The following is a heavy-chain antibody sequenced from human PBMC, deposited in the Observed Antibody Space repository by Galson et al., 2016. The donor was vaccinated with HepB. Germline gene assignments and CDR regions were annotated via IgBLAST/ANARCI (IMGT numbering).Heavy chain of an antibody. CDR1: GYTFIIYY. CDR3: TRERGSHGFDD. J-gene: IGHJ4*02. D-gene: IGHD3-16*01. V-gene: IGHV1-46*01. Sequence: SVKVSCKASGYTFIIYYIHWVRRAPGQGLEWMGIINPIAGTTTYEQRFQGRLPLTRDTSTSTVYMDLSSLTSEDTAIYYCTRERGSHGFDDWGQGTLVTVST. CDR2: INPIAGTT.